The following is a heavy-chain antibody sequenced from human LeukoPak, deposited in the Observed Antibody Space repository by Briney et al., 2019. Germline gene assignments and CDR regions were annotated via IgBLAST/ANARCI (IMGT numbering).Heavy chain of an antibody. CDR3: ARDPISSNWPRGHFFDP. Sequence: ASVKLSCKASGYRFTSYYVNWFRQAPGQGLEWMGIINPNGGGTTFTQKFQGRVTMTRDTSTTTVYMGLSGLKLEDTAVYYCARDPISSNWPRGHFFDPWGQGTLVTVSS. J-gene: IGHJ5*02. CDR2: INPNGGGT. V-gene: IGHV1-46*01. D-gene: IGHD6-13*01. CDR1: GYRFTSYY.